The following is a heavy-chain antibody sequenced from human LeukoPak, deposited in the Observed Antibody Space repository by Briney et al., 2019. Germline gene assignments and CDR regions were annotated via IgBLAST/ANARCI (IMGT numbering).Heavy chain of an antibody. CDR1: GFTVSSNY. CDR2: IRYDGSNK. D-gene: IGHD2-15*01. V-gene: IGHV3-30*02. Sequence: GGSLRLSCAASGFTVSSNYINWVRQAPGKGLEWVAFIRYDGSNKYYEDSVKGRFTISRDNSKNTVYLQMNSLRAEDTAVYYCAKDEGSGRTLDYWGQGTLVTVSS. J-gene: IGHJ4*02. CDR3: AKDEGSGRTLDY.